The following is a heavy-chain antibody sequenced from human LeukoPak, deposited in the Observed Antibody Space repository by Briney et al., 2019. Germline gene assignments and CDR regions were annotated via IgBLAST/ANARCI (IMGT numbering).Heavy chain of an antibody. Sequence: GGSLRLSCAASGFTFSSYAMSWVRQAPGKGLEWVSAISGSGGSTYYADSVKGRFTISRDNSKNTLYLQMNSLRAEDTAVYYCAKDGYDFWSGPKENYFDYWGQGTLVTVSS. CDR2: ISGSGGST. CDR1: GFTFSSYA. V-gene: IGHV3-23*01. D-gene: IGHD3-3*01. J-gene: IGHJ4*02. CDR3: AKDGYDFWSGPKENYFDY.